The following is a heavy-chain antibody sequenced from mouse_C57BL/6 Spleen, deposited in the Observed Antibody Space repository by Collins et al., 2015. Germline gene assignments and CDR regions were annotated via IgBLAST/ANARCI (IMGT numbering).Heavy chain of an antibody. D-gene: IGHD2-1*01. J-gene: IGHJ2*01. CDR3: ASYYYFDY. Sequence: GQGLEWIGEIYPGSGSTYYNEKFKGKATLTADKSSNTAYMQLSSLTSEDSAVYFCASYYYFDYWGQGTTLTVSS. V-gene: IGHV1-54*02. CDR2: IYPGSGST.